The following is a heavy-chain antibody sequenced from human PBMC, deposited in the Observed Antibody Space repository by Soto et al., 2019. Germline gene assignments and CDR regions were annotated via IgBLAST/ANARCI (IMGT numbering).Heavy chain of an antibody. V-gene: IGHV3-15*01. CDR2: IKSKTDGGTT. Sequence: GGSLRLSCAASGFTFSNAWMSWVRQAPGKGLEWVGRIKSKTDGGTTDYAAPVKGRFTISRDDSKNTLYLQMNSLKTEDTAVYYCTTDRWDLAARDAFDIWGQGTMVTVSS. D-gene: IGHD6-6*01. CDR3: TTDRWDLAARDAFDI. J-gene: IGHJ3*02. CDR1: GFTFSNAW.